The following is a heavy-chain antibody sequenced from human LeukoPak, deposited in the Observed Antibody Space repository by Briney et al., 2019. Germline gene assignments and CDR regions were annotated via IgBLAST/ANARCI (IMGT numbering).Heavy chain of an antibody. Sequence: ASVKVSCKASGYTFTSYAISWVRQAPGQGLEWMGWIRAHNGDTNHAQQLQGRVTMTTDTSTRTAYMEVRSLRSEDTAVYYCARGEFICTINTCYASALDSWGQGTLVTVSS. CDR3: ARGEFICTINTCYASALDS. CDR1: GYTFTSYA. CDR2: IRAHNGDT. D-gene: IGHD2-2*01. V-gene: IGHV1-18*01. J-gene: IGHJ4*02.